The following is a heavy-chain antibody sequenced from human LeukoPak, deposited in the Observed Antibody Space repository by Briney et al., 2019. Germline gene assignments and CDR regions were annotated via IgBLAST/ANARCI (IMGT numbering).Heavy chain of an antibody. J-gene: IGHJ4*02. Sequence: GGSLRLSCAASGFTFSSYAMSWLRQAPGKVLNWVSAISGSGGSTYYADSVKGRFTISRDNSKTTLYLQMNSLRAEDTAVYYCAKDMATTVSGGAYWGQGTLVAVSS. CDR1: GFTFSSYA. D-gene: IGHD4-11*01. CDR3: AKDMATTVSGGAY. CDR2: ISGSGGST. V-gene: IGHV3-23*01.